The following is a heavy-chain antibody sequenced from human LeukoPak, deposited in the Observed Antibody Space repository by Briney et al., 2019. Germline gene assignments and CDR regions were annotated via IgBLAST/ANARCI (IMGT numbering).Heavy chain of an antibody. CDR3: ARAVSYYDSSGYDYYYYYIEV. CDR2: IIPIFGTA. J-gene: IGHJ6*03. CDR1: GGTFSSYA. D-gene: IGHD3-22*01. V-gene: IGHV1-69*05. Sequence: ASVKASCKASGGTFSSYAISWVRHAPGQGLEWMGGIIPIFGTANYAQKFQGRVTITTDESTSTAYIELSSLRSEDTAVYYFARAVSYYDSSGYDYYYYYIEVRGKVATVTVSS.